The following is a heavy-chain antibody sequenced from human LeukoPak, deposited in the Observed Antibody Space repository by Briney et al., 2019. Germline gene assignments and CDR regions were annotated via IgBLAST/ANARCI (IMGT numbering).Heavy chain of an antibody. D-gene: IGHD1-26*01. Sequence: GGSLRLSCAASGFTFSSYAMSWVRQAPGKGLEWVSYISSSGSTIYYADSVKGRFTISRDNAKNSLYLQMNSLRAEDTAVYYCARDAGLSIVGASGWFDPWGQGTLVTVSS. V-gene: IGHV3-48*04. CDR3: ARDAGLSIVGASGWFDP. CDR1: GFTFSSYA. J-gene: IGHJ5*02. CDR2: ISSSGSTI.